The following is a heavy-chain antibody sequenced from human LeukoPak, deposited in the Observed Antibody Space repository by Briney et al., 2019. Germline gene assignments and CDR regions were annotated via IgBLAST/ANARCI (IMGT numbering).Heavy chain of an antibody. Sequence: GGSLRLSCAASGFTFSDYFMSWIRQAPGKGLEWLSHISSSGTGYYTDSVKGRATISRDNAKNSLYLQMNSLRAEDTAVYYCARVGTPMVTIVAPYYMDVWGKGTTVTVSS. V-gene: IGHV3-11*04. CDR1: GFTFSDYF. CDR2: ISSSGTG. D-gene: IGHD5-18*01. CDR3: ARVGTPMVTIVAPYYMDV. J-gene: IGHJ6*03.